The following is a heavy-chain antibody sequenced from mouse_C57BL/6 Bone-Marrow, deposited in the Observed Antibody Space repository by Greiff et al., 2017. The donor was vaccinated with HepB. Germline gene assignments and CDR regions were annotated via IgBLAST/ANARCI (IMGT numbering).Heavy chain of an antibody. V-gene: IGHV1-42*01. CDR3: AREGGHHFDY. J-gene: IGHJ2*01. CDR2: INPSTGGT. Sequence: EVQLQQSGPELVKPGASVKISCKASGYSFTGYYMNWVKQSPEKSLEWIGEINPSTGGTTYNQKFKAKATLTVDKSSSTAYMQLKSLTSEDSAVYYCAREGGHHFDYWGQGTTLTVSS. D-gene: IGHD3-3*01. CDR1: GYSFTGYY.